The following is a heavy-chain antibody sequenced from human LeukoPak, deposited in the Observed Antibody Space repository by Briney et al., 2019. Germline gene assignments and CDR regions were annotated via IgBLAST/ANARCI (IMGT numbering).Heavy chain of an antibody. J-gene: IGHJ4*02. Sequence: GGSLRLSCAASGFTFSGPAIHWVRQASGKGLEWVGRIRDKANSYATAYIASVKGRFTISRDDSKNTAYLQMSSLKTEDTAVYYCTRWDCTTTGCYPFDYWGRGTLVTVSS. CDR2: IRDKANSYAT. CDR3: TRWDCTTTGCYPFDY. D-gene: IGHD2-2*01. V-gene: IGHV3-73*01. CDR1: GFTFSGPA.